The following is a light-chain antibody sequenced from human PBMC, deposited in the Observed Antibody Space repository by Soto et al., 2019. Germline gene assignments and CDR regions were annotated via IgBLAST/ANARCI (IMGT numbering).Light chain of an antibody. CDR3: QQYGSSPYT. V-gene: IGKV1-39*01. J-gene: IGKJ2*01. Sequence: DIQMTQSPSSLSASVGDRVTITCRASQSINSYLNWYQQKPGKAPKLLIYAASSLQSGVPSKFSGSRSGTDFTLTISRLEPEDFAVYYCQQYGSSPYTFGQGTKLEIK. CDR1: QSINSY. CDR2: AAS.